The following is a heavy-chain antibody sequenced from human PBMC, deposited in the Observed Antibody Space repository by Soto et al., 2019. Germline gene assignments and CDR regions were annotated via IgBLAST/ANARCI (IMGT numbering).Heavy chain of an antibody. V-gene: IGHV5-51*01. J-gene: IGHJ3*02. CDR2: IYPGDSDT. CDR3: ARARLTAFDI. CDR1: GYSVTSYW. Sequence: XESLNISCKGSGYSVTSYWIGRVRQRPGKGLEWMGIIYPGDSDTRYSPSFQGQVTISADKSISTAYLQWSSLKASDTAMYYCARARLTAFDIWGQGTMVTVSS.